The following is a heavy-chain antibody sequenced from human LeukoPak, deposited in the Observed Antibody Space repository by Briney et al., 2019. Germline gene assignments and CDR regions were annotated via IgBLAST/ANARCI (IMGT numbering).Heavy chain of an antibody. CDR2: ISGSGGST. Sequence: PGGSLRLSCAASGFTFSSYAMSWVRQAPGKGLEWVSAISGSGGSTYYADSVKGRFTISRDNSKNTLYLQMNSLRAEDTAVYYCARPSYVWGNAFDIWGQGTMVTVSS. CDR3: ARPSYVWGNAFDI. CDR1: GFTFSSYA. D-gene: IGHD3-16*01. V-gene: IGHV3-23*01. J-gene: IGHJ3*02.